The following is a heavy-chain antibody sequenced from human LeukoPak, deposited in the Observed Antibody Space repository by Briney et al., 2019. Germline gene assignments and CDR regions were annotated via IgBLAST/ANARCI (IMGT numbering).Heavy chain of an antibody. J-gene: IGHJ4*02. V-gene: IGHV3-9*03. CDR3: AKGTMIVVAVGDYFDY. CDR1: GFTLDDYA. D-gene: IGHD3-22*01. Sequence: GRSLRLSCAASGFTLDDYAMHWVRQAPGRGLEWVSGISWNSVNIGYADSVKGRFTISRDNAKNSLYLQMNSLRAEDMALYYCAKGTMIVVAVGDYFDYWGQGTLVTVSS. CDR2: ISWNSVNI.